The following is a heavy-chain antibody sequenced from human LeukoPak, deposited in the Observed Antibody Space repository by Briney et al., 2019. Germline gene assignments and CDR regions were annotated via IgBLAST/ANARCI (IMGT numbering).Heavy chain of an antibody. J-gene: IGHJ3*02. D-gene: IGHD3-22*01. Sequence: GESLKIPCKGSGYSFTSYWIGWVRQMPGKGLEWMGIIYPGDSDTRYSPSFQGQVTISADKSISTAYLQWSSLKASDTAMYYCARLGSEFYYYDSSGYASIWGQGTMVTVSS. CDR2: IYPGDSDT. CDR3: ARLGSEFYYYDSSGYASI. CDR1: GYSFTSYW. V-gene: IGHV5-51*01.